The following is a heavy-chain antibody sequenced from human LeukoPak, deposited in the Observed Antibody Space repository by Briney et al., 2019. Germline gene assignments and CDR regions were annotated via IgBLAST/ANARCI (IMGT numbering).Heavy chain of an antibody. CDR1: GGTFSSYA. CDR3: ASGARDGYNSIDY. CDR2: IIPILGIA. Sequence: SVKVSCKASGGTFSSYAISWVRQAPGQGLEWMGRIIPILGIANYAQKFQGRVTITADKSTSTAYMELSSLRSEDTAVYYCASGARDGYNSIDYWGQGTLVTVSS. J-gene: IGHJ4*02. V-gene: IGHV1-69*04. D-gene: IGHD5-24*01.